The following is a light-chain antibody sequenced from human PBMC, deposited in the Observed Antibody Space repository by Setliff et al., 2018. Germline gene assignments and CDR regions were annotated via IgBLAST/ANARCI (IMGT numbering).Light chain of an antibody. Sequence: QSALTQPPSVSAAPGQKVTISCSGSSSNIGDSSVSWYQQLPGTAPKLLIYDNDKRPSGIPDRFSGSKSGTSATLGITGLQTGDEADYYCGTWDTGLSAGDVVFGGGTKVTVL. CDR1: SSNIGDSS. CDR2: DND. CDR3: GTWDTGLSAGDVV. J-gene: IGLJ2*01. V-gene: IGLV1-51*01.